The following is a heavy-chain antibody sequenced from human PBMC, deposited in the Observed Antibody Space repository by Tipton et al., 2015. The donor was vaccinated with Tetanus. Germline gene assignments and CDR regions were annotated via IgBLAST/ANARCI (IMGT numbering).Heavy chain of an antibody. CDR1: GGSSSGNY. J-gene: IGHJ4*02. CDR3: ARDASRYTYGSNYFDY. D-gene: IGHD5-18*01. Sequence: TLSLTCGVSGGSSSGNYWSWIRQPPGKGLEWIGEINHRGGTMYNPSLKSRVTISGDTSKNQFSLNLTSVTAADTAVYYCARDASRYTYGSNYFDYWGQGTLVTVSS. CDR2: INHRGGT. V-gene: IGHV4-34*01.